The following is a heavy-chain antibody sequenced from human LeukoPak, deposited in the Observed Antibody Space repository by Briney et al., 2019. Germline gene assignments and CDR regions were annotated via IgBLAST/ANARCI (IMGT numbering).Heavy chain of an antibody. CDR3: ARVSGGSYYY. V-gene: IGHV4-30-2*01. Sequence: SETLSPTCTVSGGSISSGGYYWSWIRQPPGKGLEWIGYIYHSGSTYYNPSLKSRVTISVDRSKNQFSLKLSSVTAADTAVYYCARVSGGSYYYWGQGTLVTVSS. CDR2: IYHSGST. D-gene: IGHD1-26*01. CDR1: GGSISSGGYY. J-gene: IGHJ4*02.